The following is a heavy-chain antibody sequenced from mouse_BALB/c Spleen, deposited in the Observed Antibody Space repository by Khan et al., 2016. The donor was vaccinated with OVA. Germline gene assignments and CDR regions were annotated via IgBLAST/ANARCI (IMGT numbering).Heavy chain of an antibody. V-gene: IGHV5-6-5*01. CDR1: GFTFSSYV. CDR2: ISSGGTP. D-gene: IGHD2-14*01. Sequence: EVELVESGGGLVKPGGSLKLSCAASGFTFSSYVMSWVRQTPEKRLAWVASISSGGTPYCPDSVKGRFTISRDNAMNILYLQMSSLRSEDTAIYFCAREAYRYDEYYFDYWGQGTTLTVSS. CDR3: AREAYRYDEYYFDY. J-gene: IGHJ2*01.